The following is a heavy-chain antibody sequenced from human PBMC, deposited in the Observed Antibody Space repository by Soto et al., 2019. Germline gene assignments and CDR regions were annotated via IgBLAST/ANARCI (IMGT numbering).Heavy chain of an antibody. CDR1: GFSISSYG. J-gene: IGHJ4*02. D-gene: IGHD2-2*01. CDR3: AKNEPVAANYFDS. CDR2: ISGSGFST. V-gene: IGHV3-23*01. Sequence: GGSLRLSCVATGFSISSYGMTWVRQVPGRGLEWVSTISGSGFSTYYAESVKGQFTIARDTSKNVLYLQMNSLRVEDTAVYFCAKNEPVAANYFDSWGQGTLVTVSS.